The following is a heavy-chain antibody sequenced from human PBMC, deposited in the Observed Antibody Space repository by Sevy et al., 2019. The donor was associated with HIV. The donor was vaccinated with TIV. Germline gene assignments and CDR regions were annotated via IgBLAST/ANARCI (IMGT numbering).Heavy chain of an antibody. CDR3: ARPDLSGWYFDF. CDR2: ISSSSYSSRTL. J-gene: IGHJ4*01. D-gene: IGHD6-19*01. Sequence: GGSLRLSCVASGFTFSSYSMNWVRQAPGKGLEWVSYISSSSYSSRTLYYADSVKGRFSITRDNAKNSVHLQMTSLRFEDTAVYYCARPDLSGWYFDFWGHGTLVTVSS. V-gene: IGHV3-48*01. CDR1: GFTFSSYS.